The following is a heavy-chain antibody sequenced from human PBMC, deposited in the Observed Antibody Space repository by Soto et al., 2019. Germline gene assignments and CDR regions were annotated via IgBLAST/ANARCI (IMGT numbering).Heavy chain of an antibody. J-gene: IGHJ5*02. CDR1: GLSITDSEMG. CDR3: ARSHLAVAVCPWFDP. D-gene: IGHD6-19*01. Sequence: QVTLKESGPVLVKPTEPLTLRCTVSGLSITDSEMGVSWIRQPPGQPLEWLAHIDSSGEKSYRTFLKSRLAICKDTSKSQIVLTRTSFDPADTATYYCARSHLAVAVCPWFDPWGQGIPVTVSS. V-gene: IGHV2-26*01. CDR2: IDSSGEK.